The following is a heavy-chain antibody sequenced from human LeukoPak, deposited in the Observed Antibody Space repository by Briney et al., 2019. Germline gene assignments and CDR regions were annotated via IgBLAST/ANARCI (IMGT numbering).Heavy chain of an antibody. CDR3: ARGGGIPSFDY. CDR1: GYTFTGYY. D-gene: IGHD2-15*01. Sequence: ASVKVSCKASGYTFTGYYMHWVRQAPGQGLEWMGWINPNSGGTNYAQKLRGRVTMTTDTSTSTAYMELRSLRSDDTAVYYCARGGGIPSFDYWGQGTLVTVSS. V-gene: IGHV1-2*02. CDR2: INPNSGGT. J-gene: IGHJ4*02.